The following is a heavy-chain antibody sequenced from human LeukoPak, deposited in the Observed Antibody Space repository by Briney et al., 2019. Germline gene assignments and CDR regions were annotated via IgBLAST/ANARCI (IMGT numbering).Heavy chain of an antibody. Sequence: PGGSLRLSCAASGFXFSDYYMSWIRQAPGKGLEWVSAISGSGGSTYYADFVKGRFTISRDNSKNTLYLQMNSLRAEDTAVYYCAKVKSGIAAAGTYDYWGQGTLVTVSS. V-gene: IGHV3-23*01. CDR1: GFXFSDYY. D-gene: IGHD6-13*01. CDR2: ISGSGGST. CDR3: AKVKSGIAAAGTYDY. J-gene: IGHJ4*02.